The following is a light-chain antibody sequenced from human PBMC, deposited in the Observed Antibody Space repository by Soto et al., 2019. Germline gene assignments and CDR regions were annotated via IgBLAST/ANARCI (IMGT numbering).Light chain of an antibody. CDR1: QSISSW. Sequence: LTQSPATLSASVGDRVTITCRASQSISSWLAWYQQKPGKAPKLLIYAASTLQSGVPSRFSGSGSGTEFTLTISSLQPEDFATYSCQQLNSYPLTFGGGTKVDIK. CDR2: AAS. V-gene: IGKV1-9*01. J-gene: IGKJ4*01. CDR3: QQLNSYPLT.